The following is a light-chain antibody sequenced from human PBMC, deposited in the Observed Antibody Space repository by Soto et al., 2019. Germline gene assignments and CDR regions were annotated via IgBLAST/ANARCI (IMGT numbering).Light chain of an antibody. V-gene: IGLV2-14*01. J-gene: IGLJ2*01. Sequence: QSALTQPASVSGSPGQSITISCTGTSSDVGGYNYVSWYQQHPGKAPKLMIYEVSNRPSGVSNRFSGSKSGNTASLTISGLLAEDEADYYCSSYTSGSTLVVFGGGTQLTVL. CDR1: SSDVGGYNY. CDR3: SSYTSGSTLVV. CDR2: EVS.